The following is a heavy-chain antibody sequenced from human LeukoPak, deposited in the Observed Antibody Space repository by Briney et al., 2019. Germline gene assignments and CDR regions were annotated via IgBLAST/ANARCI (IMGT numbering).Heavy chain of an antibody. J-gene: IGHJ3*02. V-gene: IGHV1-46*01. CDR3: ARNVSNCSSTSRCRGAFDI. D-gene: IGHD2-2*01. CDR1: RYTFTSYY. CDR2: INPSGGRT. Sequence: ASVKVSCKASRYTFTSYYMHWVRQAPGQGLEWMGIINPSGGRTSYAQKFQGRVTMTRDTSTSTVYMELSSLRSEDTAVYYCARNVSNCSSTSRCRGAFDIWGQGTMVTVSS.